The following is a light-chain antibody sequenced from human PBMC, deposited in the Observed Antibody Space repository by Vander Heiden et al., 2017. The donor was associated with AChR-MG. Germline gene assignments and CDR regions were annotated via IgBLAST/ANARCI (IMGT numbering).Light chain of an antibody. CDR1: QSVLYSSNNKNY. J-gene: IGKJ4*01. CDR2: WAS. V-gene: IGKV4-1*01. CDR3: QQQVGTPLT. Sequence: DIVMTQSPDSLAVSLGERATINCKSSQSVLYSSNNKNYLAWYQQKPGQPPKLLVYWASTRESGVPDRFSGSGSGTDFTLTISSLQAEDVAVYYCQQQVGTPLTFGGGTQVEIK.